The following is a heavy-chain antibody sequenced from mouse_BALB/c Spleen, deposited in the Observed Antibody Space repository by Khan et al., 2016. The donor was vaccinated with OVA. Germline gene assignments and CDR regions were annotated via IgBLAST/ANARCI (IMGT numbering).Heavy chain of an antibody. CDR3: ARTHER. CDR1: GYTFTSYT. V-gene: IGHV1-4*01. Sequence: VKLVESGAELARPGASVKMSCKASGYTFTSYTMHWVKQRPGKGLEWIGYINPSSGYTTYNQKFKDKATLTADTSSSTAYMQLSSLTSEDSAVYYCARTHERWGQGTTLTVSS. CDR2: INPSSGYT. J-gene: IGHJ2*01.